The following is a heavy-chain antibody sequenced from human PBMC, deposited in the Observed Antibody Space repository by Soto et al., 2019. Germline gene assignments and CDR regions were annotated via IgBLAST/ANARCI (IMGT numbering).Heavy chain of an antibody. J-gene: IGHJ3*02. D-gene: IGHD3-22*01. Sequence: QVQLVQSGAEVKKPGSSVKVSCKASGGTFSSYAISWVREAPGRGLEWMGGIIPIFGTASYAQKFQGRVTITADESTSAAYMELSSLRSDDTAVYYCARMEYDSSGYYEKAFDIWGQGTMVTVSS. CDR2: IIPIFGTA. CDR3: ARMEYDSSGYYEKAFDI. V-gene: IGHV1-69*01. CDR1: GGTFSSYA.